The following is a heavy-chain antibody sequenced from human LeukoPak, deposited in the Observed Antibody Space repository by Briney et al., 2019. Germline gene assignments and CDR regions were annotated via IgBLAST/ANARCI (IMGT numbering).Heavy chain of an antibody. Sequence: GGSLRLSCVASGFTFSNSAMSWVRQAPGKGLEWVSAISGSGGATYYADSVKGRFTISRDKSKNTLYLQMNSLRAEDTAVYYCAKGGGSIFFDYWGQGTLVTVSS. CDR1: GFTFSNSA. CDR2: ISGSGGAT. V-gene: IGHV3-23*01. CDR3: AKGGGSIFFDY. D-gene: IGHD1-26*01. J-gene: IGHJ4*02.